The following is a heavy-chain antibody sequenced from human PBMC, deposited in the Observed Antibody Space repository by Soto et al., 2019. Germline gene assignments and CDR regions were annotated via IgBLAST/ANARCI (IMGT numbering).Heavy chain of an antibody. CDR2: ISGSGGST. J-gene: IGHJ3*02. V-gene: IGHV3-23*01. Sequence: EVQLLESGGGLVQPGGSLRLSCAASGFTFSSYAMSWVRQAPGKGLEWVSAISGSGGSTSYADSVKGRFTSSRDNSKNTLYVQMDSLRAEDTAVYYCANSDVAFDIWGQETMVTVSS. CDR1: GFTFSSYA. CDR3: ANSDVAFDI.